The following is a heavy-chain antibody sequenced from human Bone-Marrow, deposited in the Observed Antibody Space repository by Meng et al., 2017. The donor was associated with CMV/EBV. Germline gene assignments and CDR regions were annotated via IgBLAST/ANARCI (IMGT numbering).Heavy chain of an antibody. J-gene: IGHJ4*02. CDR1: GGTFTSYD. V-gene: IGHV1-8*01. CDR3: ARAEVGALIDY. CDR2: MNPNSGNT. Sequence: SCKASGGTFTSYDINWVRQATGQGLEWMGWMNPNSGNTGYAQKFQGRVTMTRNTSISTAYMELSSLRSEDTAVYYCARAEVGALIDYWGQGTLVTVSS. D-gene: IGHD1-26*01.